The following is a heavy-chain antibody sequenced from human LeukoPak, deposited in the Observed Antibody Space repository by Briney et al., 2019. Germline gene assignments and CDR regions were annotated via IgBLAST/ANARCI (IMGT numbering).Heavy chain of an antibody. J-gene: IGHJ4*02. V-gene: IGHV1-18*01. CDR1: GYTFTSYG. CDR3: ATLSGGSTWPYYFDY. Sequence: GASVKVSCKASGYTFTSYGISWVRQAPGQGLEWMGWISAYNGNTNYAQKLQGRVTMTRDTSTSTVYMELSSLRSEDTAVYYCATLSGGSTWPYYFDYWGQGTLVTVSS. CDR2: ISAYNGNT. D-gene: IGHD6-13*01.